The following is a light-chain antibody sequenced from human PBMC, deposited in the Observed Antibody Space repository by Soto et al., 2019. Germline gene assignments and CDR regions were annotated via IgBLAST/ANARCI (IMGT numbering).Light chain of an antibody. V-gene: IGKV3-11*01. Sequence: IVLTQCPATLSWSSGERATLSCRASQSVSSHLAWYQQKPGQAPRLLIYDASNRATGIPARFSGSGSGTDFALTLTTRDPEDFAVYFCQHRSNWLAFGGGTKVDIK. J-gene: IGKJ4*01. CDR2: DAS. CDR1: QSVSSH. CDR3: QHRSNWLA.